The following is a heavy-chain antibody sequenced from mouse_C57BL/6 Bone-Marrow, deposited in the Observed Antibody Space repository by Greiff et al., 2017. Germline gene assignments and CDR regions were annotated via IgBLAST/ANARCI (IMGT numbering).Heavy chain of an antibody. D-gene: IGHD2-4*01. CDR2: IRNKANGYTT. CDR1: GFTFTDYY. Sequence: EVQVVESGGGLVQPGGSLSLSCAASGFTFTDYYMSWVRQPPGKALEWLGFIRNKANGYTTEYSASVKGRFTISRDNSQSILYLQMNALRAEDSATYYGARPILHYDYSLSYYAMDYWGQGTSVTVSS. CDR3: ARPILHYDYSLSYYAMDY. J-gene: IGHJ4*01. V-gene: IGHV7-3*01.